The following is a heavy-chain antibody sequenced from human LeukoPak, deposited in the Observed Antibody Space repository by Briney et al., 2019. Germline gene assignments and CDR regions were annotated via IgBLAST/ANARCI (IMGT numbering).Heavy chain of an antibody. V-gene: IGHV3-30*04. Sequence: GGSLRLSCAASGFTFSSSAMHWVRQAPGKGLEWVAVISYDGSNKYYADSVKGRFTISRDNSKNTLYLQMNSVRAEDTAVYYCGAAAGTDDYWGQGTLVTVSS. CDR2: ISYDGSNK. CDR3: GAAAGTDDY. D-gene: IGHD6-13*01. CDR1: GFTFSSSA. J-gene: IGHJ4*02.